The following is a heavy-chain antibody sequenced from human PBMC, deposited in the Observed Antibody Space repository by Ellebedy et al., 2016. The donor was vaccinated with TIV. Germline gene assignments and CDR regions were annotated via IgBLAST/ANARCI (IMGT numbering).Heavy chain of an antibody. CDR3: ARNSVGFTFGGVIVPARLDY. D-gene: IGHD3-16*02. Sequence: SETLSLTCTVSGGSISSYYWSWIRQPPGKGLEWIGYIYYSGSTNYNPSLKSRVTISVDTSKNQFSLKLSSVTAADTAVYYCARNSVGFTFGGVIVPARLDYWGQGALVTVSS. V-gene: IGHV4-59*08. J-gene: IGHJ4*02. CDR2: IYYSGST. CDR1: GGSISSYY.